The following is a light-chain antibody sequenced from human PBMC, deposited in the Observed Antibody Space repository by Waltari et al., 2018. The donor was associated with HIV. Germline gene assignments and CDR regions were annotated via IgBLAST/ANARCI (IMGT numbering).Light chain of an antibody. V-gene: IGKV1-9*01. CDR3: QQLNSYPPT. CDR1: QGISSY. Sequence: DSQLTQSPSLLSASVVDRVTTTCRASQGISSYLAWYQQKPGKAPKLLIYAASTLQSGVPSRFSGSGSGTEFTLTISSLQPEDFATYYCQQLNSYPPTFGGGTKVEIK. J-gene: IGKJ4*01. CDR2: AAS.